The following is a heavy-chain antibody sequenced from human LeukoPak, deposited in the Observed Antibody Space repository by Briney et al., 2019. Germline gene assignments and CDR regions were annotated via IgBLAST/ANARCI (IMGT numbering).Heavy chain of an antibody. V-gene: IGHV1-8*01. CDR3: ARETTDGTSSKFDP. Sequence: ASVKVSCKASGYTFISYDINWVRQATGQGLEWMGWMNPNSGNTGYAQKFQRRVTMTRNTSISTVYMELSSLRSEDTAVYYCARETTDGTSSKFDPWGQGTLVTVSS. CDR1: GYTFISYD. CDR2: MNPNSGNT. D-gene: IGHD4-17*01. J-gene: IGHJ5*02.